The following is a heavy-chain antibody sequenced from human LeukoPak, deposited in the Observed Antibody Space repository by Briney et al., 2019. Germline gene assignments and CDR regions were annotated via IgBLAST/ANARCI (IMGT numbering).Heavy chain of an antibody. CDR1: GFTFSSYA. D-gene: IGHD3-3*01. V-gene: IGHV3-30*02. J-gene: IGHJ3*02. CDR3: ARGYFAVGAFDI. CDR2: IRYDGSNK. Sequence: GGSLRLSCAASGFTFSSYAMSWVRQAPGKGLEWVAFIRYDGSNKHYADSVKGRFTISRDNSKNTLYLQMNSLRAEDTAVYYCARGYFAVGAFDIWGQGTMVTVSS.